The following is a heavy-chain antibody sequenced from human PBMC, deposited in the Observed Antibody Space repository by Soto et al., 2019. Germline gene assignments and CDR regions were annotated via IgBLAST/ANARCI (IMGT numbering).Heavy chain of an antibody. CDR1: GGSISSSNW. J-gene: IGHJ6*02. V-gene: IGHV4-4*02. Sequence: QVQLQESGPGLVKPSGTLSLTCAVSGGSISSSNWWSWVRQPPGKGLEWIGEINHSGSTNYNPSLQSRVTISVDKSANHFSLKLSSVTAADTAVYYSASFRTRTSVTSSYYYYGMDVWGQGTTVTVSS. CDR3: ASFRTRTSVTSSYYYYGMDV. D-gene: IGHD4-17*01. CDR2: INHSGST.